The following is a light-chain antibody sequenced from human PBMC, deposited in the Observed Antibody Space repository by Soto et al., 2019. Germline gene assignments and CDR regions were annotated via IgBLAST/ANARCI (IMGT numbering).Light chain of an antibody. J-gene: IGLJ2*01. V-gene: IGLV2-14*03. CDR3: SAYTSSSTRI. Sequence: QSALTQPASVSGSPGQSITISCTGTSSDVGDYDHVSWYQQQPGKAPKLMIYGVTNRTSGVSNRFSASKAGNTASLTNSGLQAEDEAYYYCSAYTSSSTRIFGGGTKVTVL. CDR1: SSDVGDYDH. CDR2: GVT.